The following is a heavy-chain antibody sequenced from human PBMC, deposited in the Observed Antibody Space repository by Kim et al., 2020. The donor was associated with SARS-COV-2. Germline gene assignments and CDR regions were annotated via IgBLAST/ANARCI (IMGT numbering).Heavy chain of an antibody. CDR2: IYSGGST. J-gene: IGHJ4*02. Sequence: GGSLRLSFAASGFTVSSNYMSWVRQAPGKGLEWVSVIYSGGSTYYADSVKGRFTISRHNSKNTLYLQMNSLRAEDTAVYYCARARIAAAGTGVYFDYWGQGTLVTVSS. D-gene: IGHD6-13*01. V-gene: IGHV3-53*04. CDR3: ARARIAAAGTGVYFDY. CDR1: GFTVSSNY.